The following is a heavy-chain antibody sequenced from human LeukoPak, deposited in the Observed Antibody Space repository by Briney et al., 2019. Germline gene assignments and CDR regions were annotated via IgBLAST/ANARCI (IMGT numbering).Heavy chain of an antibody. CDR1: GGSISSGSYH. V-gene: IGHV4-61*09. CDR2: IYTSGST. D-gene: IGHD6-13*01. CDR3: ARVTGYRIEDYFDY. J-gene: IGHJ4*02. Sequence: SETLSLTCTVSGGSISSGSYHWIWIRQPAGKGLEWIGHIYTSGSTNYNPSLKSRVTISVETSKNEFSLKLRSVTAADTAVYYCARVTGYRIEDYFDYWGQGTLVTVSS.